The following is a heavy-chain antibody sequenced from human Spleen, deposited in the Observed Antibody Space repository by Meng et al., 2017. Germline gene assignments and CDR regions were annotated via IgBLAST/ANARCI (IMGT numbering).Heavy chain of an antibody. D-gene: IGHD5-18*01. CDR1: RFTFSNYA. CDR3: ARKQLWFDY. J-gene: IGHJ4*02. V-gene: IGHV3-30*07. CDR2: ISYDGSNK. Sequence: GGSLRLSCTASRFTFSNYAMGWVRQAPGKGLEWVAVISYDGSNKLYADSVKGRFTISRDNSKNTLYLQMNSLRAEDTAVYYCARKQLWFDYWGQGTLVTVSS.